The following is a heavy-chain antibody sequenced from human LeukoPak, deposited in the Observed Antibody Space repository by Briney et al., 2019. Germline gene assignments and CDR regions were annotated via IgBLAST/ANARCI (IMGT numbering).Heavy chain of an antibody. CDR3: ARSGYCSSTSCPGNYYYYYMDV. D-gene: IGHD2-2*03. V-gene: IGHV1-46*03. Sequence: ASVKVSCKASGYTFTSYYMHWVRQAPAQGLEWMGIINPSGGSTSYAQKFQGRVTMTRDTSTSTVYMELSSLRSEDTAVYYCARSGYCSSTSCPGNYYYYYMDVWGKGTTVTVSS. CDR1: GYTFTSYY. CDR2: INPSGGST. J-gene: IGHJ6*03.